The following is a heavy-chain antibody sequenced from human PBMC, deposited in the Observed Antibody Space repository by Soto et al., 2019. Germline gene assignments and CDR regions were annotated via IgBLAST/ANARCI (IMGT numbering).Heavy chain of an antibody. V-gene: IGHV5-51*01. D-gene: IGHD3-10*01. CDR1: GYSLTSYW. CDR3: AGGGVRGVITRTRDYYGMDV. J-gene: IGHJ6*02. CDR2: IYPGDSDT. Sequence: GESLTISCKGSGYSLTSYWIGWVRQMPGKGLEWMGIIYPGDSDTRYSPSFQGQVTISADKSISTAYLQWSSLKASDTAMYYCAGGGVRGVITRTRDYYGMDVWGHGTTVTVSS.